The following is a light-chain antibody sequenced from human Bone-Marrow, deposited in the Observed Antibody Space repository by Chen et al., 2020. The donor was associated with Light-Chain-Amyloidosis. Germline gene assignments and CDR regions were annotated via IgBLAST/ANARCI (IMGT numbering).Light chain of an antibody. V-gene: IGKV2-30*02. CDR1: QGRVHRDGNTY. CDR3: MQGTHWPPYT. CDR2: EVS. J-gene: IGKJ2*01. Sequence: DVVMTQSPLSLPVTLGQPASISCRSSQGRVHRDGNTYLIWFQQRPGQSPRRLIYEVSKRDSGVPDRFSGSGSGTDFTLKISRVEAKDVRLYYSMQGTHWPPYTFGQGTKLEIK.